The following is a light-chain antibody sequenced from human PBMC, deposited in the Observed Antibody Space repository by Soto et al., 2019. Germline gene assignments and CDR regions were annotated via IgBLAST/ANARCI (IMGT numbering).Light chain of an antibody. CDR3: HQYNTHYPYT. V-gene: IGKV1-5*03. CDR2: KGS. Sequence: DIQMTQSPSTLSASLGDRATIPCRASQSVTTCLAWYEQKPGKAPKVLIYKGSTLQSGVPSRFCGSGSGTEFTLTISSLQPDDFAPYYWHQYNTHYPYTFGHGTKVEIK. CDR1: QSVTTC. J-gene: IGKJ2*01.